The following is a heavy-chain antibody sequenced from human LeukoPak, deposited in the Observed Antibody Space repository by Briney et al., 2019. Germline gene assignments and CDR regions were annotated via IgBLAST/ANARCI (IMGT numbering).Heavy chain of an antibody. Sequence: GGSLRLSCAAPGFTVSTNYMSWVRQAPGKGLEWVSVIYSGGSTYYADSVKGRFTISRDNSKNTLYLQMNSLRAEDTAVYYCAKIQPPPRDTAMVQGGHFDYWGQGTLVTVSS. D-gene: IGHD5-18*01. V-gene: IGHV3-66*01. CDR1: GFTVSTNY. CDR2: IYSGGST. J-gene: IGHJ4*02. CDR3: AKIQPPPRDTAMVQGGHFDY.